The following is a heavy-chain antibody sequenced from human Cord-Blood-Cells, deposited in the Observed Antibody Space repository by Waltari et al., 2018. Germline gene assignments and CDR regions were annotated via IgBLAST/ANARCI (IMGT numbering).Heavy chain of an antibody. Sequence: QVQLQESGPGLVKPSETLSLTCTVSGGSISSYYWSWIRQPPGTGLEWIGYIYYSGSTNYNPSLKSRVTISVDTSKNQFSLKLSSVTAADTAVYYCARGSGSPLLWFGELSKDWFDPWGQGTLVTVSS. D-gene: IGHD3-10*01. CDR1: GGSISSYY. J-gene: IGHJ5*02. CDR3: ARGSGSPLLWFGELSKDWFDP. CDR2: IYYSGST. V-gene: IGHV4-59*01.